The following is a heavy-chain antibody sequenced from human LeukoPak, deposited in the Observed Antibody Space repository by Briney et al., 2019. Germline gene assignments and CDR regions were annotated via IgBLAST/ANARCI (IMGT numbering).Heavy chain of an antibody. D-gene: IGHD6-6*01. J-gene: IGHJ4*02. CDR2: INHSGST. CDR1: GGSFSGYY. V-gene: IGHV4-34*01. CDR3: TRGRRRRSSSSDPFDY. Sequence: SETLSLTCAVYGGSFSGYYWSWIRQPPGKGLEWIGEINHSGSTNYNPSLKSRVTISVDTSKNQFSLKLSSVTAADTAVYYCTRGRRRRSSSSDPFDYWGQGTLVTVSS.